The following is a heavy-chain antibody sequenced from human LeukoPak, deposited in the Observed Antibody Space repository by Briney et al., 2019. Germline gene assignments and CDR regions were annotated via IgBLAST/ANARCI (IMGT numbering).Heavy chain of an antibody. CDR1: GFTFSSYG. D-gene: IGHD3-10*01. V-gene: IGHV3-33*01. CDR3: ARDRGARRGDIGY. CDR2: IWYDGSNK. Sequence: RGCLRLSCAASGFTFSSYGIHWVRQARGKGLGWVEVIWYDGSNKYYADSVKGRFTISRDTSKNTLYLQMNRLRAEDTDVYYCARDRGARRGDIGYWGQGTLVTVSS. J-gene: IGHJ4*02.